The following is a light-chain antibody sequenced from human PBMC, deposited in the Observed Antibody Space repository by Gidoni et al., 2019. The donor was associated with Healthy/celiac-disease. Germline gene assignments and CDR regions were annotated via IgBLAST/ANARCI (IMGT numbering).Light chain of an antibody. V-gene: IGKV1-5*03. J-gene: IGKJ4*01. CDR1: QSISSW. CDR3: QQYNSYSLT. CDR2: KAP. Sequence: DIQMTQSPSTLSASVGDRVTITCRASQSISSWVAWYQQKPGKAPKLLIYKAPSLESGVPSRFSGSGSGTEFTLTISSLQPDDFATYYCQQYNSYSLTFGGGTKVEIK.